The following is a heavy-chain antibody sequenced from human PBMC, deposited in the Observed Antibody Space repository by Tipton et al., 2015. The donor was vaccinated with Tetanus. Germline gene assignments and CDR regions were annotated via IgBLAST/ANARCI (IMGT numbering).Heavy chain of an antibody. D-gene: IGHD3/OR15-3a*01. CDR3: AKELTLWTGSFDY. Sequence: SLRLSCAASGFTFSSYGMHWVRQAPGKGLEWVAVISYDGSNKYYADSVKGRFTISRDNSKNTLYLQMNSLRAEDTAVYYCAKELTLWTGSFDYWGQGTLVTVSS. J-gene: IGHJ4*02. V-gene: IGHV3-30*18. CDR1: GFTFSSYG. CDR2: ISYDGSNK.